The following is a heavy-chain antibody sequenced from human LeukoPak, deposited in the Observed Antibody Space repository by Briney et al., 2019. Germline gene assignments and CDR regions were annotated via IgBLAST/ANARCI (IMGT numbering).Heavy chain of an antibody. D-gene: IGHD5-12*01. J-gene: IGHJ4*02. Sequence: GGSLRLSCAASGFTFSSYSMNWVRQAPGEGLEWVSSISSSSSYIYYADSLKGRFTISRDNAKNSLYLQMNSLRAEDTAVYYCASIVYSGYDSNDFWGQGTLVTVSS. CDR3: ASIVYSGYDSNDF. CDR1: GFTFSSYS. CDR2: ISSSSSYI. V-gene: IGHV3-21*01.